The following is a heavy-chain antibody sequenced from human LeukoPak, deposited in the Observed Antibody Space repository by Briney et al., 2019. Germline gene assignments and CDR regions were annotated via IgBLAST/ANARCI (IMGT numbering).Heavy chain of an antibody. Sequence: GRSLRLSCAASGFTFSSYAMHWVRQAPGKGLEWVAVISYDGSNKYYADSVKGRFTISRDNSKNTLYLQMNSLRAEDTAVYYCAKVTKASYGYDYWGQGTLVTVSS. D-gene: IGHD5-18*01. CDR1: GFTFSSYA. V-gene: IGHV3-30*04. CDR3: AKVTKASYGYDY. J-gene: IGHJ4*02. CDR2: ISYDGSNK.